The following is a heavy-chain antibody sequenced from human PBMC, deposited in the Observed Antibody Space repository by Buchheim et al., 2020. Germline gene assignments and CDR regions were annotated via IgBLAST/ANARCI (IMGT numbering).Heavy chain of an antibody. CDR1: GGSISSYY. D-gene: IGHD6-13*01. CDR3: ASTPLGSSSLYFDY. V-gene: IGHV4-59*01. CDR2: IYYSGST. Sequence: QVQLQESGPGLVKPSETLSLTCTVSGGSISSYYWSWIRQPPGKGLEWIGYIYYSGSTNYNPSLKSRVTISVDTSKNQFSLKLSSVTAADTAVYYCASTPLGSSSLYFDYWSQGTL. J-gene: IGHJ4*02.